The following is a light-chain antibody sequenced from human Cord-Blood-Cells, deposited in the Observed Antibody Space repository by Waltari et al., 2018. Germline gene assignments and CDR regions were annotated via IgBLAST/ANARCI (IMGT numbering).Light chain of an antibody. J-gene: IGKJ2*01. CDR1: QSLLHSNGYNY. Sequence: DIVMSKSPLSLPVSPGEQASISCRSSQSLLHSNGYNYLDWYLQKPGQSPQLLIYLGSNRDSGVPDRFSGSGSGTDFTLKISRVEAEDVAVYYCMQALQTPYTFGQGTKLEIK. V-gene: IGKV2-28*01. CDR3: MQALQTPYT. CDR2: LGS.